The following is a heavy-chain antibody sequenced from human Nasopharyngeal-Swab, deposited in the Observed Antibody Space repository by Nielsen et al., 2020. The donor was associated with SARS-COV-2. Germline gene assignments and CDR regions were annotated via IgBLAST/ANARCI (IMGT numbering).Heavy chain of an antibody. J-gene: IGHJ4*02. CDR3: ARDAPAHYGAFY. CDR2: IAHDASNE. D-gene: IGHD4-17*01. Sequence: GESLKISCAASGFTFSSYAMSWFRQAPGKGLEWVAFIAHDASNEYYGDSVKGRFSISRDSSKNTLYLQMDSLRGEDTAVYYCARDAPAHYGAFYWGRGTLVTVSS. CDR1: GFTFSSYA. V-gene: IGHV3-30*03.